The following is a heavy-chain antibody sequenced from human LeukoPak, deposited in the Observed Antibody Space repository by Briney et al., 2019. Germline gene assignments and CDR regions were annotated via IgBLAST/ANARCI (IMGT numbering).Heavy chain of an antibody. CDR1: GYTFTGYY. CDR2: INPNICCT. J-gene: IGHJ4*02. V-gene: IGHV1-2*02. D-gene: IGHD2-2*01. Sequence: ASVKVSCKASGYTFTGYYMHWVRQAPGQGLEWMGWINPNICCTNYAQKFQGRVTMTRDTSISTAYMELSRLRSDDTAVYYCARGTVVGYCSSTSCLYYFDYWGQGTLVTVSS. CDR3: ARGTVVGYCSSTSCLYYFDY.